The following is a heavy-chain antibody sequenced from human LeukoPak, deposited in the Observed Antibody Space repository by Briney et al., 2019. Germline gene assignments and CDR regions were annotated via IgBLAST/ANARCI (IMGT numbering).Heavy chain of an antibody. D-gene: IGHD5-12*01. CDR2: VFYTGST. J-gene: IGHJ3*02. CDR1: GGSIGRTSYY. Sequence: PSETLSLTCTVSGGSIGRTSYYWGWIRQPPGKGLEWIGSVFYTGSTYYSPSLKSRLTISVDTSKSQFSLRLSSVTAADTAVYFCARHSRSGSGGYENAFDIWGQGTMVTVSS. CDR3: ARHSRSGSGGYENAFDI. V-gene: IGHV4-39*01.